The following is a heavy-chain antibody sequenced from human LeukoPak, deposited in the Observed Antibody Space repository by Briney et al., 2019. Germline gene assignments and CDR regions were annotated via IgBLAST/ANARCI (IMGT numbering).Heavy chain of an antibody. CDR3: AKGPRVFGGLIGSGGYYFDY. V-gene: IGHV3-23*01. Sequence: GGSLRLSCAASGFTFSSYAMDWVRQAPGKGLEWVSSISGSGARTDYADSVKGRFTISRDNSKNTLHLQMNSLRAEDTAVYYCAKGPRVFGGLIGSGGYYFDYWGQGTLVTVSS. CDR2: ISGSGART. CDR1: GFTFSSYA. D-gene: IGHD3-16*02. J-gene: IGHJ4*02.